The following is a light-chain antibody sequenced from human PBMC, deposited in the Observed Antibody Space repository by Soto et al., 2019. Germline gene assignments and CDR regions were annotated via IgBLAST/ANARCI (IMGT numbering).Light chain of an antibody. Sequence: EIVLTQSPGTLSLSPGEGATLSCRASQSLSGNSLAWYQQKPGQAPTLLIYDASSRATGIPDRFSGSGSGTDFTLTISRLEPEDFAVYYCQQYYTTVGTFGQGTKVEIK. CDR3: QQYYTTVGT. V-gene: IGKV3-20*01. J-gene: IGKJ1*01. CDR2: DAS. CDR1: QSLSGNS.